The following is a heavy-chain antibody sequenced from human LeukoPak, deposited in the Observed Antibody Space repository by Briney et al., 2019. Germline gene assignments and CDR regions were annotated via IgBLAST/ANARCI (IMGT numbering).Heavy chain of an antibody. V-gene: IGHV3-11*06. CDR2: ITSSSSYI. CDR3: AVESTAMVH. Sequence: GGSLRLSCAASGFIFSDYYMSWIRQAPGKGLEWVSYITSSSSYIYYADSVKGRFTISRDNAKNSLYLQMNSLRAEDTAVYYCAVESTAMVHWGQGTMVTVSS. D-gene: IGHD5-18*01. CDR1: GFIFSDYY. J-gene: IGHJ3*01.